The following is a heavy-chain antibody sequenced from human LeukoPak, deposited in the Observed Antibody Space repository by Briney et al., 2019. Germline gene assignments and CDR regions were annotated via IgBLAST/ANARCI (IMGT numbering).Heavy chain of an antibody. Sequence: ASVKVSCKASGGTFSSLTISWVRQAPGQGLEWMGGIIPIFNTPHYAQTFQGRVTITADESTSTAYMELNNLRSEDTAVYYCARDEQDSSSWYARWFDPWGQGTLVTVSS. D-gene: IGHD6-13*01. J-gene: IGHJ5*02. CDR3: ARDEQDSSSWYARWFDP. CDR2: IIPIFNTP. CDR1: GGTFSSLT. V-gene: IGHV1-69*13.